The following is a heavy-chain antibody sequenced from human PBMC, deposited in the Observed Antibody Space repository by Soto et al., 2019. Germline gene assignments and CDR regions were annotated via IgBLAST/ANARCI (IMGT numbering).Heavy chain of an antibody. Sequence: ASVKVSCKASGYTFTSYAMHWVRQAPGQRLEWMGWINAGNGNTKYSQKFQGRVTITRDTSASTAYMELSSLRDEDTAVYYCAREPGLGKLNWFDPWGQGTQVTVSS. CDR2: INAGNGNT. D-gene: IGHD6-6*01. V-gene: IGHV1-3*01. J-gene: IGHJ5*02. CDR1: GYTFTSYA. CDR3: AREPGLGKLNWFDP.